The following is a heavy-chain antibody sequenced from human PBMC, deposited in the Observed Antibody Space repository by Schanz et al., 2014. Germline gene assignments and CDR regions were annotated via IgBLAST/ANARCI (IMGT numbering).Heavy chain of an antibody. D-gene: IGHD5-12*01. V-gene: IGHV1-69*04. CDR1: GGTFTSYA. CDR2: IIPIVDIT. J-gene: IGHJ6*02. Sequence: QVQLVQSGAEVRKPGSSVRVSCKASGGTFTSYAFSWVRQAPGQGLEWMGRIIPIVDITNYAQKFLGRVTITADKSTSTAYMELKSLRSADTAVYFCARDLTVDTGYVVHYYYYGMDVWGQGTTVTVSS. CDR3: ARDLTVDTGYVVHYYYYGMDV.